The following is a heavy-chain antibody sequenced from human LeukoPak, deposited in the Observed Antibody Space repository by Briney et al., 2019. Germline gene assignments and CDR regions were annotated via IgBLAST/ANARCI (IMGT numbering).Heavy chain of an antibody. CDR1: GFTFSSYS. Sequence: PGGSLRLSCAASGFTFSSYSMNWVRQAPGKGLEWVSSISSSSSYIYYADSVKGRFTIPRDNAKNSLYLQMNSLRAEDTAVYYCARLTTTTIFGVVIDYYYMDVWGKGTTVTDSS. J-gene: IGHJ6*03. CDR2: ISSSSSYI. V-gene: IGHV3-21*01. CDR3: ARLTTTTIFGVVIDYYYMDV. D-gene: IGHD3-3*01.